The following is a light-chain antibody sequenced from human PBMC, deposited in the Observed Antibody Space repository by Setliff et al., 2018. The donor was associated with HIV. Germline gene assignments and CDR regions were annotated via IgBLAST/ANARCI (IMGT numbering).Light chain of an antibody. CDR2: DVS. CDR3: SSYTTTGILL. Sequence: QSALTQPASVSGSPGQSITISCTGTSSDIGTYNYVSWYQQHPGRAPKLMIYDVSFRPSGVSNRFSGSKSGSTASLTISGLQADDEADYYCSSYTTTGILLFGTGTKVTVL. J-gene: IGLJ1*01. CDR1: SSDIGTYNY. V-gene: IGLV2-14*03.